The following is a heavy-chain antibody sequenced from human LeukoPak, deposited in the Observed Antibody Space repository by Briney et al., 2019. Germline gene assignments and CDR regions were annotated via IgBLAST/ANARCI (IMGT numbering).Heavy chain of an antibody. Sequence: PSETLSLTCTVSGASFSDTTYYWAWFRQPPGKGLEWIASIYFSETKYNPSLKSRITISGDTSKNQFSLKLTSVTATDTAVYYCASPSKLVVSRGALDIWGQGTMVTVSA. D-gene: IGHD3-10*01. CDR3: ASPSKLVVSRGALDI. J-gene: IGHJ3*02. CDR2: IYFSET. V-gene: IGHV4-39*01. CDR1: GASFSDTTYY.